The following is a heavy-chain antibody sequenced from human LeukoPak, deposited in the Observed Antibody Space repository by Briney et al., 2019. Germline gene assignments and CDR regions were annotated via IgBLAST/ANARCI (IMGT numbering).Heavy chain of an antibody. Sequence: SETLSLTCTVSGGSISSYYWSWIRQPPGKGLEWIGYIYYSGSTNYNPSLKSRVTISVDTSKNQFSLKLSPVTAADTAVYYCARSQERGYSGYDFDFWGQGTLVTVSS. D-gene: IGHD5-12*01. V-gene: IGHV4-59*01. J-gene: IGHJ4*02. CDR2: IYYSGST. CDR1: GGSISSYY. CDR3: ARSQERGYSGYDFDF.